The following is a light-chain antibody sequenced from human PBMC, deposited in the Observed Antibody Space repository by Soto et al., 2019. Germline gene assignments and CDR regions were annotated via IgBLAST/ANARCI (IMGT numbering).Light chain of an antibody. CDR2: YAS. V-gene: IGKV3-15*01. J-gene: IGKJ5*01. CDR3: QQYNNWPPIT. Sequence: EIMMTQSPATLSVSPGERATLSCRASQSVRNNLAWYQQKPGQAPRLLIYYASTRATGVPARFSGSGSGTEFNLTISSLQSEDSALYYCQQYNNWPPITFGQGTRLEIK. CDR1: QSVRNN.